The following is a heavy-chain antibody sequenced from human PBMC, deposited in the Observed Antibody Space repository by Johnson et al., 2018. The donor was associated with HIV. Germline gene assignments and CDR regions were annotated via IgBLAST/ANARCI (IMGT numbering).Heavy chain of an antibody. CDR2: IKQDGSEK. CDR1: GFTFDDYG. Sequence: VQLVESGGGVVRPGGSLRLSCAASGFTFDDYGMSWVRQAPGKGLEWVANIKQDGSEKYYVDSVKGRFTISRDNAKNSLYLQMNSLRAEDTAVYYCAERSPILRAFDIWGQGTMVTVSS. J-gene: IGHJ3*02. CDR3: AERSPILRAFDI. V-gene: IGHV3-7*03.